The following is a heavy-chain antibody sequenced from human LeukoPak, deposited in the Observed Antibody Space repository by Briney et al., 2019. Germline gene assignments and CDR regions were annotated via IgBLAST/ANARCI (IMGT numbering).Heavy chain of an antibody. V-gene: IGHV3-30*02. D-gene: IGHD3-10*01. Sequence: GGSLRLSCAASGLTLSSDVVTSVREAAGPGVGGVAFIGYDTSKKYYADSVKGRFTISRDNSNNTLYLQMNSLRAEVTAVDYCAKELSLVGSGTPGYWGQGTLVTVSS. J-gene: IGHJ4*02. CDR3: AKELSLVGSGTPGY. CDR2: IGYDTSKK. CDR1: GLTLSSDV.